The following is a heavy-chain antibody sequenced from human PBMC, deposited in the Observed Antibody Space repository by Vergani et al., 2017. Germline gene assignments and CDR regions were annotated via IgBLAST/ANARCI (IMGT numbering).Heavy chain of an antibody. CDR2: ISYDGSNK. CDR1: GFTFSSYA. Sequence: QVQLVESGGGVVQPGRSLRLSCAASGFTFSSYAMHWVRQAPGKGLEWVAVISYDGSNKYYADSVKGRFTISRDNSKNTLYLQMNSLRAEDTAVYYCARGARYYGSGSYYWFDPWGQGTLVTVSS. J-gene: IGHJ5*02. CDR3: ARGARYYGSGSYYWFDP. V-gene: IGHV3-30-3*01. D-gene: IGHD3-10*01.